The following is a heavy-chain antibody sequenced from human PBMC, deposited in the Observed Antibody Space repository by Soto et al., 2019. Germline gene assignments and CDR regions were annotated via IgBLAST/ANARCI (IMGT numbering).Heavy chain of an antibody. D-gene: IGHD6-6*01. J-gene: IGHJ6*02. CDR2: IDPSDSYT. CDR1: GYRFTSYW. Sequence: LGESLKISCRGSGYRFTSYWISWVRQMPGKSLEWLGRIDPSDSYTNYSPSFQGHVTISADKSISTAYLQWSSLKASDTAMYYCARHRGSSSSFMHVSGPGTMVTVSS. V-gene: IGHV5-10-1*01. CDR3: ARHRGSSSSFMHV.